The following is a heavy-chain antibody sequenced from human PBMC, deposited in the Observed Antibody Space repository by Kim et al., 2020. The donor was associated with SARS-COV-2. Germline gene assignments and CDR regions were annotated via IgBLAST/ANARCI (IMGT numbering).Heavy chain of an antibody. CDR3: AAVHAPGAFDI. V-gene: IGHV1-58*01. CDR2: T. Sequence: TNYAQKFQERVTITRDMSTSTAYMELSSLRSEDTAVYYCAAVHAPGAFDIWGQGTMVTVSS. J-gene: IGHJ3*02.